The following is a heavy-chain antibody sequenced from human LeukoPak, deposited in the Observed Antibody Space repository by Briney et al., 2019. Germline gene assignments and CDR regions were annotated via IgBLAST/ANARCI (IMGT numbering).Heavy chain of an antibody. D-gene: IGHD4/OR15-4a*01. CDR1: GGSFSVYY. V-gene: IGHV4-34*01. CDR2: INHSGST. CDR3: GGGLDRYGAGGDY. Sequence: SETLSLTCAVYGGSFSVYYWSWIRQPPGKGLEWIGEINHSGSTNYNPSLKSRVTISVDTSKNEFSLKLRSVTAADTAVYYYGGGLDRYGAGGDYWGQGTLVTVSS. J-gene: IGHJ4*02.